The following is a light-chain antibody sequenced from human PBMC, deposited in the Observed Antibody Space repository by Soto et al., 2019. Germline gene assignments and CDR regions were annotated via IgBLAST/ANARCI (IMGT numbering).Light chain of an antibody. CDR1: QTVNSR. Sequence: EIVLTQSPATLSSSPGERATLSCRASQTVNSRLAWYQHKPGQAPRLLIYHTSNRATGIPARFSGSGSGTDFTLTISSLQPDDFATYYCQQYNDWPQWTFGQGTKVDIK. CDR2: HTS. V-gene: IGKV3-11*01. J-gene: IGKJ1*01. CDR3: QQYNDWPQWT.